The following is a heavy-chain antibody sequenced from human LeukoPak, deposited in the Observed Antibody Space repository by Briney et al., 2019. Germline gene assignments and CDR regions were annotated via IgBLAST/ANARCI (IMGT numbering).Heavy chain of an antibody. CDR3: ARTQGPGPDYYYYMDV. CDR1: GYTFTSCD. J-gene: IGHJ6*03. V-gene: IGHV1-8*01. Sequence: ASVKVSCKASGYTFTSCDINWVRQATGQGLEWMGWMNPNSGNTGYAQKFQGRVTMTRNTSISTAYMELSSLRSDDTAVYYCARTQGPGPDYYYYMDVWGKGTTVTVSS. CDR2: MNPNSGNT.